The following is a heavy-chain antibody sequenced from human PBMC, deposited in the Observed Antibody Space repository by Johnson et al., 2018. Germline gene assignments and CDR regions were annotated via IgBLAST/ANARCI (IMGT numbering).Heavy chain of an antibody. V-gene: IGHV1-69*01. D-gene: IGHD1-14*01. CDR1: GGTFKSYA. CDR3: ARGVSYKTD. J-gene: IGHJ1*01. CDR2: IIPKFDTA. Sequence: VQLVETGAEVKKPGSSVKVSCKATGGTFKSYAITWLRQAPGQGLEWMGGIIPKFDTANYAQKFQDRVTITADESTGTAYMELSSLRSEDTAVYYCARGVSYKTDWGQGTLVTVSS.